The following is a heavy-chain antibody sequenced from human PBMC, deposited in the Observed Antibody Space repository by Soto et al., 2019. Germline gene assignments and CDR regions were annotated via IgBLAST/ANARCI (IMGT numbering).Heavy chain of an antibody. J-gene: IGHJ6*02. D-gene: IGHD1-26*01. CDR3: AKVSLGATTITDFYYYGMDV. CDR1: VFTFDNYA. V-gene: IGHV3-23*01. Sequence: GWSLRLSCASSVFTFDNYAMNWVRQAPGKGLEWVSGITGSGENTYYADSVKGRFTISRDNSKNTLYVQLNSLRVEDTAIYYCAKVSLGATTITDFYYYGMDVWGQGTMVTVSS. CDR2: ITGSGENT.